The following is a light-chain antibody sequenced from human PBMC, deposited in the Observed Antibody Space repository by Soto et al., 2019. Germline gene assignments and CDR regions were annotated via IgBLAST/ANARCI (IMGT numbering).Light chain of an antibody. CDR2: EVS. Sequence: QSVLTQPASVSGSPGQSITISCTGTRSDVGGYNLVSWYQHHPRKAPKLVIYEVSERPSGVSYRFSGSKSGNTASLTISGLQAGDEADYYCCSYAGSVDHYVFGTGTQLTVL. V-gene: IGLV2-23*02. J-gene: IGLJ1*01. CDR1: RSDVGGYNL. CDR3: CSYAGSVDHYV.